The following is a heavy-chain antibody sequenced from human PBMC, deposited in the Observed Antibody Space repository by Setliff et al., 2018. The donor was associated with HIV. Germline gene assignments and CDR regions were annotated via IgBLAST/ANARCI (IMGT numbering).Heavy chain of an antibody. V-gene: IGHV3-15*01. D-gene: IGHD2-15*01. CDR2: IKNNIDGGIT. CDR3: TTELPIHCSGGNCYRS. CDR1: TLNFNIAY. J-gene: IGHJ5*02. Sequence: GGSLRLSCAASTLNFNIAYMTWVRQAPGKGLEWVGRIKNNIDGGITDYAGSVKGRFTISRDDSKNTVYLQRNSLQTEDTAAYYCTTELPIHCSGGNCYRSWGQGTLVTVS.